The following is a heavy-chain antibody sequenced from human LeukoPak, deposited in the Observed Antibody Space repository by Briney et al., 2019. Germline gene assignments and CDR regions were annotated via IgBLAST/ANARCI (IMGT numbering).Heavy chain of an antibody. V-gene: IGHV1-2*02. J-gene: IGHJ4*02. CDR2: INPNSGGT. CDR1: GYTFTVYY. Sequence: ASVSVSYKASGYTFTVYYMHWVRQAPGQGREGMGWINPNSGGTNYAQKFQRRLTITRHTSISTADMELSRLRFDDTAVYYCARVPATRVYSFDYWGQGTLVTVSS. D-gene: IGHD2-2*01. CDR3: ARVPATRVYSFDY.